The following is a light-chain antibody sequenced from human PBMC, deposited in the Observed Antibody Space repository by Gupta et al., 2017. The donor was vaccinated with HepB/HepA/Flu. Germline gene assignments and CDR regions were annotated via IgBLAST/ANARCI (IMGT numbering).Light chain of an antibody. Sequence: QSALTQPASVSGSPGQSFTISCTGTSSDVGGYNYVSWYQQHPGKAPKLMIYDVSNRPSGVSNRFSGSKSGNTASLTISGLQAEDEADYYCSSYTSSSTLGGYVFGTGTKVTVL. J-gene: IGLJ1*01. CDR1: SSDVGGYNY. V-gene: IGLV2-14*01. CDR3: SSYTSSSTLGGYV. CDR2: DVS.